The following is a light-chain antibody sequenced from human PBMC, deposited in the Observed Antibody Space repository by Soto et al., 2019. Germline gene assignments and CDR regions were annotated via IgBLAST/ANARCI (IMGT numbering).Light chain of an antibody. CDR3: QQYGSSPWT. J-gene: IGKJ1*01. CDR2: GAS. Sequence: EILLTQSPGTLSLSPGERATLSCRASQSVSSSYLAWYQQRPGQAPRLLIYGASSRATGIPDRFSGSGSGTAFTLTISRLEPEDFAVYYCQQYGSSPWTFGQGTKLEIK. CDR1: QSVSSSY. V-gene: IGKV3-20*01.